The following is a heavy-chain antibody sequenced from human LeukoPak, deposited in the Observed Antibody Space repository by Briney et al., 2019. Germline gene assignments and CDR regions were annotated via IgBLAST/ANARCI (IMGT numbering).Heavy chain of an antibody. CDR2: IYYSETI. J-gene: IGHJ4*02. D-gene: IGHD6-19*01. CDR1: GGSISSSSYY. V-gene: IGHV4-39*01. Sequence: SETLSLTCTVSGGSISSSSYYWGWIRQSPGKGLEWIGSIYYSETIYYNPSLKSRVTISVDTSKNQFSLKLSSVTAADTAVYYCARQAHSSGWPSHFDYWGQGTLVTVSS. CDR3: ARQAHSSGWPSHFDY.